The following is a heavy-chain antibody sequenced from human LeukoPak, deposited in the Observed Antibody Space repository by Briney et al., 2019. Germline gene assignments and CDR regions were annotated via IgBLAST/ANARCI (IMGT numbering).Heavy chain of an antibody. J-gene: IGHJ4*02. CDR1: GFIFRRYW. D-gene: IGHD2-8*02. CDR2: INSDGRTT. CDR3: AREGECAGGTCSDPSRELDV. V-gene: IGHV3-74*01. Sequence: VGSLRLSCAVSGFIFRRYWMHWVRQVPGKGLVWASRINSDGRTTRYADSVKGRFTISRDNAKNTLYLQVNSLRAEDTAIYYCAREGECAGGTCSDPSRELDVWGQGTLVTVSS.